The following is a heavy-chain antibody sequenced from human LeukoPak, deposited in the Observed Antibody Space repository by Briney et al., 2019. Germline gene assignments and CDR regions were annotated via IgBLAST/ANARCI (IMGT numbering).Heavy chain of an antibody. J-gene: IGHJ5*02. CDR3: ARGSSSAYYTTWFDP. CDR2: IKQDGSGK. D-gene: IGHD3-3*01. Sequence: GGSLRLSCAASGFTFSDYWMSWVRQAPGKGLEWGANIKQDGSGKYYVDSVKGRFTISRDNAKKSLDLQMDSLRAEDTAVYYCARGSSSAYYTTWFDPWGQGTLVTVSS. V-gene: IGHV3-7*01. CDR1: GFTFSDYW.